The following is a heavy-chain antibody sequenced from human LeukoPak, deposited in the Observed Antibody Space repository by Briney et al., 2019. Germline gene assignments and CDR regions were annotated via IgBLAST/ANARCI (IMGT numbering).Heavy chain of an antibody. J-gene: IGHJ4*02. CDR2: IFYSGNT. CDR3: ARHGWFGELSPSAY. D-gene: IGHD3-10*01. CDR1: GDSISSSIYY. Sequence: SETVSLTCTVSGDSISSSIYYWAWIRQPPGKGLEWIGSIFYSGNTYYNPSLKSRVTISVDTSKNQFSLKLTFVTAADTAVYYCARHGWFGELSPSAYWGQGALVTVSS. V-gene: IGHV4-39*01.